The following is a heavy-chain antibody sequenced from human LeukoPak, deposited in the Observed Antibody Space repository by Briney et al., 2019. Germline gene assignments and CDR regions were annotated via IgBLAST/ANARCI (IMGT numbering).Heavy chain of an antibody. CDR3: AKGLGSLSYYYYKDV. CDR2: ISGSGGST. J-gene: IGHJ6*03. V-gene: IGHV3-23*01. Sequence: GGSLRLSCAASGFTFSSYAMSWVRQAPGKGLEWVSAISGSGGSTYYADSVKGRFTISRDNSKNTLYLQMNSLRAEDTAVYYCAKGLGSLSYYYYKDVWGKGTTVTVSS. CDR1: GFTFSSYA. D-gene: IGHD6-25*01.